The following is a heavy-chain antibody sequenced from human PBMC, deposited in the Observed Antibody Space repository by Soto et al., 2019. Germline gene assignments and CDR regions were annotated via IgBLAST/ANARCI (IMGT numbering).Heavy chain of an antibody. D-gene: IGHD2-2*01. CDR2: ISWKSGSI. CDR3: VKGGQLLAEGGGY. V-gene: IGHV3-9*01. CDR1: GFTFDDYA. Sequence: EVQLVESGGGLVQPGRSLRLSCAASGFTFDDYAMHWVRQAPGKGLEWVSGISWKSGSIGYADSVKGRFTISRDNAKNSLYLQMNSPRAEDTALYYCVKGGQLLAEGGGYWGQGTLVTVSS. J-gene: IGHJ4*02.